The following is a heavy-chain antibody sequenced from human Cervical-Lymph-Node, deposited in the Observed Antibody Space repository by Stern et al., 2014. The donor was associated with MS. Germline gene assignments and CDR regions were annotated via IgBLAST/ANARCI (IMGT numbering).Heavy chain of an antibody. J-gene: IGHJ5*02. CDR2: ISTYNGKT. CDR1: GYIFYNYA. V-gene: IGHV1-18*04. CDR3: ARDVVTLIGNWFDP. Sequence: QVQLVQSGPEVKKPGASVKVSCEASGYIFYNYAISWLRLAPGQGPEWMGLISTYNGKTNYSQKFQGRLTMTSDTSTSTVYMELMSLGSNDTAMYYCARDVVTLIGNWFDPWGQGTLVSVSS. D-gene: IGHD2-21*02.